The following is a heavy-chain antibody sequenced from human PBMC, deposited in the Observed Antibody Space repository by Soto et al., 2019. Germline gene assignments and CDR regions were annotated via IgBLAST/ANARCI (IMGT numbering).Heavy chain of an antibody. V-gene: IGHV1-69*04. CDR3: ARDKSYCSGGSPPPNCYYYYYMDV. Sequence: ASVKVSCKASGGTFSSYTISWVRQAPGQGLEWMGRIIPILGIANYAQKFQGRVTITADKSTSTAYMELSSLRSEDTAVYYCARDKSYCSGGSPPPNCYYYYYMDVWGKGTTVTVSS. CDR1: GGTFSSYT. D-gene: IGHD2-15*01. CDR2: IIPILGIA. J-gene: IGHJ6*03.